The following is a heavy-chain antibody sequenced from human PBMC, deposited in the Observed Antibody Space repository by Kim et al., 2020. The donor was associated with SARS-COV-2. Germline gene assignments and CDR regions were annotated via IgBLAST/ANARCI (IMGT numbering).Heavy chain of an antibody. D-gene: IGHD1-26*01. CDR2: LYSSGST. CDR1: GFTVSNSY. Sequence: GGSLRLSCAASGFTVSNSYMTWVRQAPGRGLEWVSMLYSSGSTYYADSVEGRFSISRDISNNTLYLQMNNLRVDDTAVYYCATTVAGYSGSRYAMDVWG. V-gene: IGHV3-66*01. J-gene: IGHJ6*02. CDR3: ATTVAGYSGSRYAMDV.